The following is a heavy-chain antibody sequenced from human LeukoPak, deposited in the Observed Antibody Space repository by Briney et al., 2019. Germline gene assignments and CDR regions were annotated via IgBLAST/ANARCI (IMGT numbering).Heavy chain of an antibody. J-gene: IGHJ6*03. D-gene: IGHD3-22*01. Sequence: GGSLSLSCAASGFTFSDYYMSWIRQAPGKGLEWVSYISSSGSTIYYADSVKGRFTISRDNAKNSLYLQMDSLRAEDTAVYYCARYADDSSGYYYSYYYYYLDVWGKGTTVTVSS. CDR2: ISSSGSTI. CDR3: ARYADDSSGYYYSYYYYYLDV. CDR1: GFTFSDYY. V-gene: IGHV3-11*01.